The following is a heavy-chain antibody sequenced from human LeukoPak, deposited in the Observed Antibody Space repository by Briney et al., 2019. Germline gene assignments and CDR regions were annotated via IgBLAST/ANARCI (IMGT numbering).Heavy chain of an antibody. V-gene: IGHV1-18*01. J-gene: IGHJ4*02. CDR1: GYTFTSYG. CDR3: ARVVRELHLLDY. CDR2: ISAYNGNT. Sequence: ASVKVSCKASGYTFTSYGISWVRQAPGQGLERMGWISAYNGNTNYAQKLQGRVTMTTDTSTSTAYMELRSLRSDDTAVYYCARVVRELHLLDYWGQGTLVTVSS. D-gene: IGHD3-10*01.